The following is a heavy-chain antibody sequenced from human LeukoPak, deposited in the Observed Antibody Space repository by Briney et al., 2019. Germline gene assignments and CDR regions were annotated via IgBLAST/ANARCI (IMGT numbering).Heavy chain of an antibody. V-gene: IGHV3-30*03. CDR1: GVTFSSYG. J-gene: IGHJ4*02. D-gene: IGHD3-9*01. CDR2: ISYDGSNK. Sequence: GGSLRLSCAASGVTFSSYGMHWVRQAPGKGLEWGAVISYDGSNKYSADSVRGRFNISRDNSQPRLYLQMNSLRAEDTAVYYCARTYYDILTGYNPYFDYWGQGILVTVSS. CDR3: ARTYYDILTGYNPYFDY.